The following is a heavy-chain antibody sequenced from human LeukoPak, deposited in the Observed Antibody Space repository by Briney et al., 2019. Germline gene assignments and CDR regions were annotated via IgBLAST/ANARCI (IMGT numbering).Heavy chain of an antibody. CDR3: TTGFQHPLLRYSSSWYRPGFDY. CDR1: GFSFSNAW. V-gene: IGHV3-15*01. CDR2: IKSKTDGGTT. Sequence: GGSLRLSCAASGFSFSNAWMSWVRQAPGMGLEWVGRIKSKTDGGTTDYAAPVKGRFTISRDDSKNTLYLQMNSLKTEDTAVYYCTTGFQHPLLRYSSSWYRPGFDYWGQGTLVTVSS. D-gene: IGHD6-13*01. J-gene: IGHJ4*02.